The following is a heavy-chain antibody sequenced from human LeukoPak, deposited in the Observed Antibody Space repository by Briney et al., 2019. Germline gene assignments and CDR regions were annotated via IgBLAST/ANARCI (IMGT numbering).Heavy chain of an antibody. J-gene: IGHJ6*03. D-gene: IGHD6-25*01. Sequence: ASGKVSCKASGGAFSSYAISWVRQAAGQGLEWMGGMIPSFGTSNYARKFQVRVTITAAESTTTAYMQLRRLSPEDTAVYYCAGGPEGYYYSSYMDVWGKATTVPVSS. CDR1: GGAFSSYA. CDR3: AGGPEGYYYSSYMDV. CDR2: MIPSFGTS. V-gene: IGHV1-69*13.